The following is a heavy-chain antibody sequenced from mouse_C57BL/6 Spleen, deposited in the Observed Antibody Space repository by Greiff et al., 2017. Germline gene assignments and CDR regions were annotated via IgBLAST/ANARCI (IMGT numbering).Heavy chain of an antibody. D-gene: IGHD2-4*01. Sequence: QVQLQQSGPELVKPGASVKISCKASGYAFSSYWMNWVKQRPGKGLEWIGLIYPGGGDTNYNEKFKGKATLTADKSSSTAYMQLSSLTSEDSAVYCCSIDYYYDYNAMDYWGQGTSVTVAS. CDR2: IYPGGGDT. V-gene: IGHV1-82*01. CDR3: SIDYYYDYNAMDY. J-gene: IGHJ4*01. CDR1: GYAFSSYW.